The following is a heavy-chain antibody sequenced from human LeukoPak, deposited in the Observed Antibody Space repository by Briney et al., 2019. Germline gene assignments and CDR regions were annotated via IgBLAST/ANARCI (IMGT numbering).Heavy chain of an antibody. V-gene: IGHV4-39*07. CDR2: IYYSGST. Sequence: SETLSLTCTVSGTSISSGTYYWGWVRQPPGKGLEWIGSIYYSGSTYYNTSLKSRVTISVDTSKNQFSLKLSSVTAADTAVYYCARTLLAARDYFDYWGQGTLVTVSS. J-gene: IGHJ4*02. CDR1: GTSISSGTYY. D-gene: IGHD6-6*01. CDR3: ARTLLAARDYFDY.